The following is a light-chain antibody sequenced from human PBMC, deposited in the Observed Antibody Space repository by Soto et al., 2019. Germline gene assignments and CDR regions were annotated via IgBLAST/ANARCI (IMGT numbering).Light chain of an antibody. CDR1: QDISNY. Sequence: DIQMTQSPSSLSASVGDRVTITCQASQDISNYLNWYQQKPGKAPKLQIYDASNLETGVPSRFSGSGSGTDFTFTISSLQAEDIATYYCQQYDNLPPYTFGQGTKLEIK. V-gene: IGKV1-33*01. J-gene: IGKJ2*01. CDR3: QQYDNLPPYT. CDR2: DAS.